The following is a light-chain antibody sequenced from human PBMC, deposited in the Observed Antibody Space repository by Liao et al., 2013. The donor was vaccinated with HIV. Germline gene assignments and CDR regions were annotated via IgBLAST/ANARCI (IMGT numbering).Light chain of an antibody. CDR3: QAWDRNTAI. J-gene: IGLJ2*01. Sequence: SYELTQPPSVSVSPGQTASITCSGDKLGDRYACWYQQKPGQSPVLVIYQGSKRPSGIPERFSGSNSGTTATLTISGTQPTDEADYYCQAWDRNTAIFGGGTKLTVL. V-gene: IGLV3-1*01. CDR2: QGS. CDR1: KLGDRY.